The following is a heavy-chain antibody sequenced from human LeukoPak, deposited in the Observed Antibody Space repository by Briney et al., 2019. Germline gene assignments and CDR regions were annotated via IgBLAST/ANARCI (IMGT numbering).Heavy chain of an antibody. CDR3: ARPPYSYGYFRGEYFQH. D-gene: IGHD5-18*01. CDR1: GGSISSSSYH. Sequence: SETLSLTCTVSGGSISSSSYHWGWIRQPPGKKLEWIGSIYFGGSTYYNPSLKSRVTIFVDTSKNQFSLKLSSVTAADTAVYYCARPPYSYGYFRGEYFQHWGQGTLVTVSS. J-gene: IGHJ1*01. CDR2: IYFGGST. V-gene: IGHV4-39*01.